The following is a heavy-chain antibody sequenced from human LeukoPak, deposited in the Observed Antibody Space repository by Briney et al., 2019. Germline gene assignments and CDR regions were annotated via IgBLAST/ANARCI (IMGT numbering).Heavy chain of an antibody. CDR1: GGSISSSSYC. D-gene: IGHD5-12*01. Sequence: SETLSLTCTVSGGSISSSSYCWGWIRQPPGKGLEWIGSIYYSGSTYYNPSLKSRVTISVDTSKNQFSLKLVSVTAADTAVYYCARRRSGYGQIDYWGQGTLVTVSS. CDR2: IYYSGST. CDR3: ARRRSGYGQIDY. J-gene: IGHJ4*02. V-gene: IGHV4-39*01.